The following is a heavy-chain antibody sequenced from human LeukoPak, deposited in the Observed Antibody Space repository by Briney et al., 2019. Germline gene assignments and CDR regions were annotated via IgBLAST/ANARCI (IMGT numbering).Heavy chain of an antibody. D-gene: IGHD3-3*01. J-gene: IGHJ5*02. CDR3: ARDLNDFWSGYYIIVRGFDP. V-gene: IGHV3-30*04. CDR2: ISYDGSNK. CDR1: GFTFSSYA. Sequence: PGGSLRLSCAASGFTFSSYAMHWVRQAPGKGLEWVAVISYDGSNKYYADSVKGRFTISRGNSKNTLYLQMNSLRAEDTAVYYCARDLNDFWSGYYIIVRGFDPWGQGTLVTVSS.